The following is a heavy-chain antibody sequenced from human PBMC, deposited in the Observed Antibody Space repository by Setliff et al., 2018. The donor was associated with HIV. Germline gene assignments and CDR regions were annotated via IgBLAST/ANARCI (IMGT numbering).Heavy chain of an antibody. CDR3: TRKLAPGHGMDV. CDR1: GFTFSSHW. J-gene: IGHJ6*02. Sequence: GGSLRLSCAFSGFTFSSHWMVWVRQAPGKGLEWVANINQDGSEKNYVDSVKGRFTISRDNAKNSLYLQMDSLRVEDTTVYYCTRKLAPGHGMDVWGQGTTVTVS. D-gene: IGHD3-3*02. CDR2: INQDGSEK. V-gene: IGHV3-7*01.